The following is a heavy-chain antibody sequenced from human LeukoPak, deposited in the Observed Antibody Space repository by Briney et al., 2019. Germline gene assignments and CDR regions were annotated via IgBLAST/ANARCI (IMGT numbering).Heavy chain of an antibody. D-gene: IGHD3-10*01. V-gene: IGHV4-59*01. Sequence: PSETLSLTCTVSGGSISSYYWSWIRQPPGKGLEWIGYIYYSGSTNYNPSLKSRVTISVDTSTNQFSLKLSSVTAADTAVYYCARARVRGVNFYYFGMDVSGQGTTVTVSS. CDR3: ARARVRGVNFYYFGMDV. J-gene: IGHJ6*02. CDR1: GGSISSYY. CDR2: IYYSGST.